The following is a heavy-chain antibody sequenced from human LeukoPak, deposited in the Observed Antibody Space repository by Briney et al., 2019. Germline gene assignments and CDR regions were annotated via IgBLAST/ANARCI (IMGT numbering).Heavy chain of an antibody. D-gene: IGHD6-13*01. J-gene: IGHJ4*02. CDR1: GFTFSSYG. CDR2: ISYDGSNK. Sequence: GGSLRLSCAASGFTFSSYGMHWVRQAPGKGLEWVAVISYDGSNKYYADSAKGRFTISRDNSKNTLYLQMNSLRAEDTAVYYCAKDLIAAATEQKGNYWGQGTLVTVSS. V-gene: IGHV3-30*18. CDR3: AKDLIAAATEQKGNY.